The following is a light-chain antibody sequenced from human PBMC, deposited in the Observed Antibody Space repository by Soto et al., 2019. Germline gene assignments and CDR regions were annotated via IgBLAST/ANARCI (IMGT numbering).Light chain of an antibody. Sequence: EIAMTQSPATLSVSPGERATLSCRASQSVTNNVAWFQQKPGQAPRLLIYGASTRVTGIPARFSGSGSGTEFTLTISSLQSEDFAVYYCQQYNNWPKTFGQGTRVEIK. V-gene: IGKV3-15*01. J-gene: IGKJ1*01. CDR1: QSVTNN. CDR2: GAS. CDR3: QQYNNWPKT.